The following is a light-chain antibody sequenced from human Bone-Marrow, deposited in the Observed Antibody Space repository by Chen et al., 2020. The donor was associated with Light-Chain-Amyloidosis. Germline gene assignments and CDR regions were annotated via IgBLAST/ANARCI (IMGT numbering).Light chain of an antibody. J-gene: IGLJ3*02. V-gene: IGLV6-57*01. CDR1: SGSIATNY. CDR3: QSYQGSSQGV. CDR2: EDD. Sequence: NFMLTQPHSVSESPGKTVIISCTRSSGSIATNYVQWYQQRPGRSPTTVIYEDDQRPSGVPDRFSGSIDRSSNSASLTISGLKTEDEADYYCQSYQGSSQGVFCGGTKLTVL.